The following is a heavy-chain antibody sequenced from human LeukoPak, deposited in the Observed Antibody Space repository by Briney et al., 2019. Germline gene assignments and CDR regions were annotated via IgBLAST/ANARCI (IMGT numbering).Heavy chain of an antibody. CDR2: IKSDGKT. CDR1: GFTFSRYW. J-gene: IGHJ1*01. Sequence: GGSLRLSCEASGFTFSRYWMHWVRQAPGKGLVWVSRIKSDGKTNYADSVKGLFTISRDNAKNTVSLQMDSLRAEDTGVYYCARAPSEVGGYYPEYFRQWGQGTLVTVSS. CDR3: ARAPSEVGGYYPEYFRQ. V-gene: IGHV3-74*01. D-gene: IGHD3-22*01.